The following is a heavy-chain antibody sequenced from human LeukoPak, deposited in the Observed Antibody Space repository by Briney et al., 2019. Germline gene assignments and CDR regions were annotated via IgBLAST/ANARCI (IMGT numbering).Heavy chain of an antibody. CDR1: GYTFNGYH. CDR2: LLPNRGGT. Sequence: GASVKDFCKASGYTFNGYHMHWVPQAPGQRLEWMGQLLPNRGGTHYEQKFPGRVPITRDQSPRTAYTELSRLRSDDPAVYYLASATYRISYLGGGQGTLVTVSS. V-gene: IGHV1-2*06. CDR3: ASATYRISYLG. J-gene: IGHJ4*02. D-gene: IGHD6-13*01.